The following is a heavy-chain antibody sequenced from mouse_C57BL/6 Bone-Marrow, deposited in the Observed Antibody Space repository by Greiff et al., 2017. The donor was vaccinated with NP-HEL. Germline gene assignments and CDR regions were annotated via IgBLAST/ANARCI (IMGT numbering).Heavy chain of an antibody. Sequence: EVQRVESGGDLVKPGGSLKLSCAASGFTFSSYGMSWVRQTPDKRLEWVATISSGGSYNYYPDSVKGRFTISRDNAKNTLYLQMSSLKSEDTAMYYCSRHGPYWYFDVWGTGTTVTVSS. CDR3: SRHGPYWYFDV. D-gene: IGHD1-1*01. CDR1: GFTFSSYG. J-gene: IGHJ1*03. V-gene: IGHV5-6*01. CDR2: ISSGGSYN.